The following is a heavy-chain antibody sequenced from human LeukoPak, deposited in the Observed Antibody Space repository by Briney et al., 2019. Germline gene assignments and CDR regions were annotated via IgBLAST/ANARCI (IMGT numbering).Heavy chain of an antibody. D-gene: IGHD5-18*01. J-gene: IGHJ2*01. CDR2: IIPIFGTA. Sequence: ASVKVSCKASGGTFSSYAISWVRQAPGQGLEWMGGIIPIFGTANYAQKFQGRVTITTDESTSTAYMELSSLRSEDTAVYYCARDILDSYAPKGWYFDLWGRGTLVTVSS. CDR3: ARDILDSYAPKGWYFDL. V-gene: IGHV1-69*05. CDR1: GGTFSSYA.